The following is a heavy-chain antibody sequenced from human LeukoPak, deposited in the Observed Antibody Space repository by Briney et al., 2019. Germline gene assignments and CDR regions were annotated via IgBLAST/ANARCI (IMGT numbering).Heavy chain of an antibody. J-gene: IGHJ4*02. D-gene: IGHD3-22*01. CDR3: ARVRGYYDSSGYDY. Sequence: PSETLSLTCTVSGAXISSYYWSWIRQPPGKGLEWIGYIYYSGSTNYNPALKSRVTISEDTSKNQISLKLSSVTAADTAVYYCARVRGYYDSSGYDYWGQGTLVTVSS. CDR1: GAXISSYY. V-gene: IGHV4-59*01. CDR2: IYYSGST.